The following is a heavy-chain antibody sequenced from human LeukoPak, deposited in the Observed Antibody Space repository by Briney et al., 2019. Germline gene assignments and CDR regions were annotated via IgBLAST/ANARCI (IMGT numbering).Heavy chain of an antibody. CDR1: GYSLIDHW. V-gene: IGHV5-51*01. J-gene: IGHJ4*02. Sequence: GESLKISCKASGYSLIDHWIGWVRQMPGKGLDWMGIIYPGNADATYSPSFQGQATISADKSTTTVYLQWSSLKASDTAMYYCARQGSYDNSGYSLDYWGQGTLVTVSS. CDR2: IYPGNADA. D-gene: IGHD3-22*01. CDR3: ARQGSYDNSGYSLDY.